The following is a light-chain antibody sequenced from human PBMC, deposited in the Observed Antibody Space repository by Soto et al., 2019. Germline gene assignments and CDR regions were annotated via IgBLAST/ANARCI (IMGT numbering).Light chain of an antibody. CDR1: QSVSSN. V-gene: IGKV3-15*01. CDR3: QQYNNWPL. J-gene: IGKJ1*01. CDR2: GAS. Sequence: EIVMTQSPATLSVSPGERATLSCRASQSVSSNLAWYQQKPGQAPRLLIYGASTRATGIPARFSGSGSRTEFTLTISSLQSEDFAVYYCQQYNNWPLFGRGTKVDIK.